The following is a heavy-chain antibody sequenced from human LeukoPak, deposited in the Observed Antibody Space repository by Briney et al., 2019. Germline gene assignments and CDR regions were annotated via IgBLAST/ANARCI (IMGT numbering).Heavy chain of an antibody. CDR3: ARGHEYSSSSYVI. D-gene: IGHD3-22*01. V-gene: IGHV1-8*03. CDR2: ISPKNGNT. J-gene: IGHJ4*02. Sequence: ASVKVSCKASGYTLTTYDVNWVRQSTGQGLEWMGWISPKNGNTGYAQKSQGRVTFTRNASISTAYMELSSLRSEDTAVYFCARGHEYSSSSYVIWGQGTRVTVSS. CDR1: GYTLTTYD.